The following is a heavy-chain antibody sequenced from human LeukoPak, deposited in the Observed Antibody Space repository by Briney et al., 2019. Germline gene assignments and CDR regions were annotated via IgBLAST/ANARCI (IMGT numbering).Heavy chain of an antibody. CDR1: GFTFSTYE. CDR3: ARESTWDAFDV. V-gene: IGHV3-48*03. Sequence: GGSLRLSCAASGFTFSTYEMNWVRQAPGKGLEWVSYISISGNTTDYADSVKGRFTMSRDIAKNSLYLQMNSLGPEDTAVYYCARESTWDAFDVWGQGTMVTVSS. CDR2: ISISGNTT. J-gene: IGHJ3*01.